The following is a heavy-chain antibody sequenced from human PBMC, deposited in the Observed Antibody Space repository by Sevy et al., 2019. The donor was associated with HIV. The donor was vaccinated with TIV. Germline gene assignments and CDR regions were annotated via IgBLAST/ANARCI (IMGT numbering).Heavy chain of an antibody. CDR3: ARVMLPDGYDGRGNAFDI. J-gene: IGHJ3*02. D-gene: IGHD5-12*01. Sequence: SETLSLTCTVSGGSISSSNWWSWVRQPPGKGLEWIGEIYRSGSTNYNPSVKSRVTISVDKSKNQFSLKLSSVTAADPAVYYCARVMLPDGYDGRGNAFDIWGQGTMVTVSS. V-gene: IGHV4-4*02. CDR1: GGSISSSNW. CDR2: IYRSGST.